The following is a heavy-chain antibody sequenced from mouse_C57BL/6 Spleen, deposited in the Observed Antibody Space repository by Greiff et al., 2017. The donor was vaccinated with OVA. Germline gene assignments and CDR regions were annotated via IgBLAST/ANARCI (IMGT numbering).Heavy chain of an antibody. V-gene: IGHV14-3*01. Sequence: VQLQQSVAELVRPGASVKLSCTASGFNIKNTYMHWVKQSPEQGLEWIGRIVPANGNTKYAPKFQGKDTITADTSSNTAYLQRSSLTSEDTAIYYSARGITTVVVDYWGQGTTLTVSS. D-gene: IGHD1-1*01. CDR2: IVPANGNT. CDR1: GFNIKNTY. J-gene: IGHJ2*01. CDR3: ARGITTVVVDY.